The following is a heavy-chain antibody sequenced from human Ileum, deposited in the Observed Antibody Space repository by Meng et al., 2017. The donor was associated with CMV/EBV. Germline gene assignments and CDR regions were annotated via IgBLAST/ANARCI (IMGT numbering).Heavy chain of an antibody. V-gene: IGHV3-7*01. CDR2: IKQDGSEK. Sequence: GGFLRLSCAAFGSTSSSYWMSWVRQAPGKGLEWVANIKQDGSEKYYVDSVKGRFTISRDNAKNSLYLQMNSMRAEDTAVYDCARGPTIFEVVTYYYYGMDVWGQGTTVTVSS. CDR3: ARGPTIFEVVTYYYYGMDV. D-gene: IGHD3-3*01. CDR1: GSTSSSYW. J-gene: IGHJ6*02.